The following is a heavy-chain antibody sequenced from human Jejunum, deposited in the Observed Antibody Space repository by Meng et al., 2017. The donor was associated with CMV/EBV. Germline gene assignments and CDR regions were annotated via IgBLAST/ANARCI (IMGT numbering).Heavy chain of an antibody. CDR3: VKTYDLRKWFDP. J-gene: IGHJ5*02. CDR2: IYYRGST. D-gene: IGHD1-14*01. Sequence: LSGCSLASSGGYYWSWIRQPPGKGLEWIGYIYYRGSTDYNPSLKRRVTISVDTSRNQFSLTLSSVTAADTAIYYCVKTYDLRKWFDPWGQGTLVTVSS. V-gene: IGHV4-61*08. CDR1: GCSLASSGGYY.